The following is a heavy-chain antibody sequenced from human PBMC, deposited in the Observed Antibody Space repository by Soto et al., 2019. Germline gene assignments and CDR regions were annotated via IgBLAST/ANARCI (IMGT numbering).Heavy chain of an antibody. CDR1: RYTFTNYA. CDR3: ACDYGWHPGEGWFAP. J-gene: IGHJ5*02. V-gene: IGHV1-3*01. Sequence: ASVKVSCKASRYTFTNYAVHWVRQAPGQRLEWMGWINVGNGNTKYSQNFQGRVTITRDTSASTAYMELSSLRSEDTAVYYCACDYGWHPGEGWFAPWGRGSLVTVSA. D-gene: IGHD6-19*01. CDR2: INVGNGNT.